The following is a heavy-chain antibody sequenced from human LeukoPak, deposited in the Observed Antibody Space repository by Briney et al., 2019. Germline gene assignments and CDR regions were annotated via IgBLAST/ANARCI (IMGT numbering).Heavy chain of an antibody. D-gene: IGHD5-12*01. CDR2: IYYSGST. V-gene: IGHV4-61*01. Sequence: SQTLSLTCTVSGGSISSGSYYWNWIRQPPGKGLEWIGYIYYSGSTNYNPSLKSRVTISVDTSKNQFSLKLSSVTAADTAVYYCAGGRSGYDYIRYWGQGTLVTVSS. CDR1: GGSISSGSYY. J-gene: IGHJ4*02. CDR3: AGGRSGYDYIRY.